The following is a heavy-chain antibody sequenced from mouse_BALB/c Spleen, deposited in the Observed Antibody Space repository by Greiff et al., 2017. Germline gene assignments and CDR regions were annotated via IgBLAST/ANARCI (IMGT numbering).Heavy chain of an antibody. Sequence: EVKLQESGGGLVQPGGSLKLSCAASGFTFSSYGMSWVRQTPDKRLELVATINSNGGSTYYPDSVKGRFTISRDNAKNTLYLQMSSLKSEDTAMYYCARIYDYDEDGYAMDYWGQGTSVTVSS. CDR1: GFTFSSYG. D-gene: IGHD2-4*01. J-gene: IGHJ4*01. CDR3: ARIYDYDEDGYAMDY. V-gene: IGHV5-6-3*01. CDR2: INSNGGST.